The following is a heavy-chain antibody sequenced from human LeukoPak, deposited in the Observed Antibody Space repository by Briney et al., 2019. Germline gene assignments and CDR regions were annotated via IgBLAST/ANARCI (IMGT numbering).Heavy chain of an antibody. J-gene: IGHJ4*02. CDR2: ISSSSSYT. CDR3: VVAAGIGY. V-gene: IGHV3-11*06. CDR1: GFTFSDYY. Sequence: GGSLRLSCAASGFTFSDYYMSWIRQAPRKGLEWISYISSSSSYTNYADSVKGRFTISRDNAKTSLYLQMNNLRAEDTAVYYCVVAAGIGYWGQGTLVTVSS. D-gene: IGHD6-13*01.